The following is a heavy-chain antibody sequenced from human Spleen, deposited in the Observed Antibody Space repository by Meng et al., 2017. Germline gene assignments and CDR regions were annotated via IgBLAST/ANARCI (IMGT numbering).Heavy chain of an antibody. CDR1: GGSISSYS. V-gene: IGHV4-59*01. J-gene: IGHJ6*02. CDR2: IYYGGST. CDR3: ARALPYYYYGMDV. Sequence: SETLSLTCTVSGGSISSYSWSWIRQSPGKGLEWIGYIYYGGSTNYNPSLKSRVTISIHTSKNQFSLKLSSVTAADTAVYYCARALPYYYYGMDVWGQGTTVTVSS.